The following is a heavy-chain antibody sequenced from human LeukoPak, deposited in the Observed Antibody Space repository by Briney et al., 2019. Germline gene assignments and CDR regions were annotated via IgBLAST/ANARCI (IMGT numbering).Heavy chain of an antibody. Sequence: PGGSLRLSCAASGFTLSSYAMSWVRQAPGKGLEWVSAISGSGGSTYYADSVKGRFTISRDNSKNTLYLQMNSLRAEDTAVYYCAKDLAITMVRGGNFDYWGQGTLVTVSS. CDR1: GFTLSSYA. V-gene: IGHV3-23*01. D-gene: IGHD3-10*01. CDR3: AKDLAITMVRGGNFDY. J-gene: IGHJ4*02. CDR2: ISGSGGST.